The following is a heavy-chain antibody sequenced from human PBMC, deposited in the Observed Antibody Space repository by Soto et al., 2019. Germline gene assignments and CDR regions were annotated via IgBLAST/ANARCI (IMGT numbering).Heavy chain of an antibody. CDR3: TTDFHLLYNWNSGAFDS. D-gene: IGHD1-7*01. CDR1: GFTFSNAW. V-gene: IGHV3-15*01. J-gene: IGHJ3*02. CDR2: IKSKTDGGTT. Sequence: GGSLRLSCAASGFTFSNAWMSWVRQAPGKGLEWVGRIKSKTDGGTTDYAAPVKGRFTISRDDSKNTLYLQMNSLKTEDTAVYYCTTDFHLLYNWNSGAFDSRGQGTMVTGSS.